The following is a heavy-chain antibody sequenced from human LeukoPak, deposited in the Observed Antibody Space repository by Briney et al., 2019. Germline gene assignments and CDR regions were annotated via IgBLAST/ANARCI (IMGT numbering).Heavy chain of an antibody. D-gene: IGHD2-2*01. CDR1: GGSISSGDYY. CDR2: IYYSGST. Sequence: PSETLSLTCTVSGGSISSGDYYWSWIRQPPGKGLEWIGYIYYSGSTYYNPSLKSRVTISVDTSKNQFSLKLSSVTAADTAVYYCASVVVPAATLDYWGQGTLVTVSS. V-gene: IGHV4-30-4*08. CDR3: ASVVVPAATLDY. J-gene: IGHJ4*02.